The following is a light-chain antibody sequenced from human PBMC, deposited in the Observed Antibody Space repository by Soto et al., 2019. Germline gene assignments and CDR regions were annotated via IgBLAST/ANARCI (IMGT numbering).Light chain of an antibody. J-gene: IGKJ2*01. V-gene: IGKV1-39*01. CDR2: SAS. Sequence: DIRMTQSPASLSASVGDRVTITCRAGQTISNYLNWYQQKPGAAPKLLIYSASTLQSGVPSRFSGSGFGTDYTLTISSLQPADFAVYYCQQTFRTPHTFGQGTKVDIK. CDR1: QTISNY. CDR3: QQTFRTPHT.